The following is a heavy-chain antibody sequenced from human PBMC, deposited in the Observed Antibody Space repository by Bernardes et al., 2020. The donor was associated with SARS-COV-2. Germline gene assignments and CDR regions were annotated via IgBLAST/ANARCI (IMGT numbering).Heavy chain of an antibody. V-gene: IGHV3-7*03. J-gene: IGHJ4*02. CDR3: AKVERSDYGDYAVGY. Sequence: GGSLRLSCAASGFTFSSYWMSWVRQAPGKGLEWVAHINVDGSEKYSVDSVKGRFSISRDNAKKSLFLQMNSLRVEDTALYYCAKVERSDYGDYAVGYWGQGPLVTVSS. CDR1: GFTFSSYW. CDR2: INVDGSEK. D-gene: IGHD4-17*01.